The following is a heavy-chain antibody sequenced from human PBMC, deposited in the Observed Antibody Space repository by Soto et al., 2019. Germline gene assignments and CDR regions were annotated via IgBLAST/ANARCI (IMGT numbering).Heavy chain of an antibody. Sequence: LSCAGSGFPFDDYAVRLVRQAPGKGLEWVSGISWNSGSIGYADSVKGRFTISRDNAKNSLYLQMNSLRAEDTALYYCAKDIGGGSGWSDAFDIWGQGTMVTVSS. CDR1: GFPFDDYA. D-gene: IGHD6-19*01. V-gene: IGHV3-9*01. CDR2: ISWNSGSI. J-gene: IGHJ3*02. CDR3: AKDIGGGSGWSDAFDI.